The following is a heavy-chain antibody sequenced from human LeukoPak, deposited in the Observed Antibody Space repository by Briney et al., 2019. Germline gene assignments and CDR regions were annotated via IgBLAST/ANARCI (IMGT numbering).Heavy chain of an antibody. CDR1: GFTFISYA. J-gene: IGHJ4*02. Sequence: GGSLRLSCSASGFTFISYAMHWVRQTPSKGPEWEAVISYEGSNKYYADSVKGRFTISSDNSKNTLYLQMNSLRAEDTAVYYCARDAADVVTAILNYWGQGTLVTVSS. CDR2: ISYEGSNK. D-gene: IGHD2-21*02. CDR3: ARDAADVVTAILNY. V-gene: IGHV3-30*04.